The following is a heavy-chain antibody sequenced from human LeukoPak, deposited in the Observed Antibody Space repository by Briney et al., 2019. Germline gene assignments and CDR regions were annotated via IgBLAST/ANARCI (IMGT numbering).Heavy chain of an antibody. CDR2: FDPEDGET. V-gene: IGHV1-24*01. J-gene: IGHJ6*02. D-gene: IGHD6-13*01. Sequence: ASVKVSCKVSGYTLTELSMHWVRQAPGKGLEWMGGFDPEDGETIYAQKFQGRVTMTEDTSTDTAYMELSSLRSEDTAVYYCATAGPPRGSSWVWYYGMDVWGQGTTVTVSS. CDR1: GYTLTELS. CDR3: ATAGPPRGSSWVWYYGMDV.